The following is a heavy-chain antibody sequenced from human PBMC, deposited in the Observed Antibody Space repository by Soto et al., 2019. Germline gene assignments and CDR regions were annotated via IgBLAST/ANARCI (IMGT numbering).Heavy chain of an antibody. V-gene: IGHV3-13*01. CDR3: ARGLLLWFGERGAFDI. D-gene: IGHD3-10*01. CDR1: GFTFSSYD. CDR2: IGTAGDT. J-gene: IGHJ3*02. Sequence: GESLKISCAASGFTFSSYDMHWVRQATGKGLEWVSAIGTAGDTYYPGSVKGRFTISRENAKNSLYLQMNSLRAGDTAVYYCARGLLLWFGERGAFDIWGQGTMVTVSS.